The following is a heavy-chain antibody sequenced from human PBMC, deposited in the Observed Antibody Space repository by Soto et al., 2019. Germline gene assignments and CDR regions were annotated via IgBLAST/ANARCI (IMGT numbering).Heavy chain of an antibody. Sequence: QERLVESGGGVVQPGRSLRLSCAVSGFTFSDYAMHWVRQAPGKGLEWVALIWHDGLNEFYADSVRGRFTISRDISNKYLEQQSISPEPTATAYCSSMLTWVGTNKGAVGFDYWGQGPLVIVSS. J-gene: IGHJ4*02. V-gene: IGHV3-33*08. CDR2: IWHDGLNE. CDR1: GFTFSDYA. CDR3: MLTWVGTNKGAVGFDY. D-gene: IGHD3-9*01.